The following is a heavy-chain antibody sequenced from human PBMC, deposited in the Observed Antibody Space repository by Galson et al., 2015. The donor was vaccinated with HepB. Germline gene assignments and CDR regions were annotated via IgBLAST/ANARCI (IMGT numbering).Heavy chain of an antibody. V-gene: IGHV3-33*01. CDR1: GFTSSSYG. CDR2: IWYDGSNK. D-gene: IGHD2-2*01. CDR3: ARAQSYCSSTSCYANASDI. J-gene: IGHJ3*02. Sequence: SLRLSCAASGFTSSSYGMHWVRQAPGKGLEWVAVIWYDGSNKYYADSVKGRFTISRDNSKNTLYLQMNSLRAEDTAVYYCARAQSYCSSTSCYANASDIWGQGTMVTVSS.